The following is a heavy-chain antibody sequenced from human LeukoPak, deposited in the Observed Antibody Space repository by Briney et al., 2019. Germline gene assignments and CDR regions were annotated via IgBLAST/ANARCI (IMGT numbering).Heavy chain of an antibody. J-gene: IGHJ4*02. CDR1: GFTFSDYY. CDR3: ASCGIHFDY. CDR2: ISGSDNTM. D-gene: IGHD2-21*01. Sequence: GGSLRLSCAASGFTFSDYYMSWIRQAPGKGLEWVSYISGSDNTMYYADSVKGRFTISRDNAKNSLYLQMNSLRAEDTAIYYCASCGIHFDYWGQGTLVTVSS. V-gene: IGHV3-11*04.